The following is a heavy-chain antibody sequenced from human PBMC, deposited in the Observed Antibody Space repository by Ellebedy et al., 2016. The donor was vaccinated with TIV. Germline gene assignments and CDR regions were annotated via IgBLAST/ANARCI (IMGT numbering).Heavy chain of an antibody. J-gene: IGHJ4*02. V-gene: IGHV3-9*01. CDR1: GFTFDDYA. CDR2: ISWNSGSI. CDR3: ARGGY. Sequence: SLKISXAASGFTFDDYAMHWVRQAPGKGLEWVSGISWNSGSIGYADSVKGRFTISRDNAKNSLYLQMNSLRAEDTAVYYCARGGYWGQGTLVTVSS.